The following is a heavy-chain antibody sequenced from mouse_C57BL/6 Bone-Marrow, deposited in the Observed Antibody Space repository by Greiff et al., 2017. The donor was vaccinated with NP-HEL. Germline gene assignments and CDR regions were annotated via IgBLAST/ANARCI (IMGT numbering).Heavy chain of an antibody. CDR2: ICNGGGST. J-gene: IGHJ2*01. V-gene: IGHV5-12*01. CDR3: ARKNSYYFDY. Sequence: EVQLVESGGGLVQPGGSLKLSCAASGFTFSDYYMYWVRQTPEKRLEWVAYICNGGGSTYYPDTVKGRFTLSRDNAKNTLYLQMSRLKSEDTAIYNCARKNSYYFDYWGKGTTLTVSS. CDR1: GFTFSDYY.